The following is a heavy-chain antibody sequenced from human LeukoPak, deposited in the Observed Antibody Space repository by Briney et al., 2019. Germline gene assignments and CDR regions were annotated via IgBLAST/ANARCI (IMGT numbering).Heavy chain of an antibody. CDR3: ARAPNDYRSGYSASFDY. CDR1: GFSFSRYL. Sequence: GGSLRLSCAAPGFSFSRYLMCCVREAPGGGRLCVSRIYTDGSSTRYADSVKGRFTLSRDNANNTLYLQMNSLRAEDTAVYYCARAPNDYRSGYSASFDYWGQGTLVTVSS. CDR2: IYTDGSST. D-gene: IGHD3-3*01. V-gene: IGHV3-74*01. J-gene: IGHJ4*02.